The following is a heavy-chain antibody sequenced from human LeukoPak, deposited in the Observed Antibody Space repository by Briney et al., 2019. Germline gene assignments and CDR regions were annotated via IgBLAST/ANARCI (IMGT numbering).Heavy chain of an antibody. J-gene: IGHJ5*02. D-gene: IGHD1-1*01. Sequence: GESLKISCKGTGYMFTNYWLGWVRHMPAKDLEWMGVIYPGDSDTRYSPCFQGQITISAHKSINAAYLQWSSLKASDTAMYYCARHSFMNDYAPPFDPWGQGTLVTVSS. CDR3: ARHSFMNDYAPPFDP. CDR1: GYMFTNYW. V-gene: IGHV5-51*01. CDR2: IYPGDSDT.